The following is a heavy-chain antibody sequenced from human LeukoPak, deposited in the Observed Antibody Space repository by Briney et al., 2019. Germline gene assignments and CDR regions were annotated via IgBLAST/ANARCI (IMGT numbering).Heavy chain of an antibody. D-gene: IGHD3-3*01. CDR2: IYYSGST. V-gene: IGHV4-59*01. CDR3: ARVGEGSGYYYYFDY. J-gene: IGHJ4*02. CDR1: GGSISSYY. Sequence: PSETLSLTCTASGGSISSYYWSWIRQPPGKGLEWIGYIYYSGSTNYNPSLKSRVTISVDTSKNQFSLKLSSVTAADTAVYYCARVGEGSGYYYYFDYWGQGTLVTVSS.